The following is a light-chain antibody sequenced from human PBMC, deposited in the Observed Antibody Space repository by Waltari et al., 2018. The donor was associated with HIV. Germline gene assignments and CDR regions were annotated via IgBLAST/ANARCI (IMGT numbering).Light chain of an antibody. J-gene: IGLJ1*01. Sequence: SYVLTQPPSVSVAPGQTAKITCGGTNIAGQSGHWYQQKSGQAPVLVVHDDSDRPSGIPERVSGSKSEKKATLTISGVEAGDEADYYCQVWDRSSGHLYVFGAGTKVTVL. CDR2: DDS. CDR3: QVWDRSSGHLYV. V-gene: IGLV3-21*02. CDR1: NIAGQS.